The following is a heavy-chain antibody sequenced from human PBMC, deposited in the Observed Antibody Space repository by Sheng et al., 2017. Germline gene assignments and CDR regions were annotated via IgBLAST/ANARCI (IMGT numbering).Heavy chain of an antibody. D-gene: IGHD2-2*01. CDR3: ARPVRRTSDDF. J-gene: IGHJ4*02. CDR2: IKEDGSQK. V-gene: IGHV3-7*01. Sequence: EVQLVESGGGLVQPGGSLRLSCAASGFTFSSYWMGWVRQAPWKGLGWVATIKEDGSQKYYVDSVKGRFTISRDNSRNSLYLQMDSLRAEDTAVYYCARPVRRTSDDFWGQGTPVTV. CDR1: GFTFSSYW.